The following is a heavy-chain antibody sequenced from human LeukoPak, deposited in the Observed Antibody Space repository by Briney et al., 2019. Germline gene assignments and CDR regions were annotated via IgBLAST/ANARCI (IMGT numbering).Heavy chain of an antibody. V-gene: IGHV3-23*01. CDR2: ISGSGETT. D-gene: IGHD4-17*01. Sequence: GGSLRLSCAASGFTFNNYAMNWVRQAPGKGLEWVSSISGSGETTYYADSAKGRFTISRDNSQNTLYLQMNSLRAEDTAVYYCARDYADYVGYFFFDYWGRGTLVTVSS. CDR3: ARDYADYVGYFFFDY. J-gene: IGHJ4*02. CDR1: GFTFNNYA.